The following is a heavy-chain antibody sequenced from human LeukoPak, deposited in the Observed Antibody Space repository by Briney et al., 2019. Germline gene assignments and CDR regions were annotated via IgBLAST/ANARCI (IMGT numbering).Heavy chain of an antibody. J-gene: IGHJ6*03. CDR2: IYYSGYT. CDR3: ARETSQKGAHYMDV. D-gene: IGHD3-16*01. V-gene: IGHV4-61*01. Sequence: SETLSLTCTVSGYSISSGYYWSWIRQPPGKGLEYIGYIYYSGYTNYNPSLKSRVTISVDTSKNQFSLKLGSVTAADTAVYYCARETSQKGAHYMDVWGKGTTVTISS. CDR1: GYSISSGYY.